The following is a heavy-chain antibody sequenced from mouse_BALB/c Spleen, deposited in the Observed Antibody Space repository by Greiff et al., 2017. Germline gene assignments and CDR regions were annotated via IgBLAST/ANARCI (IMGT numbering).Heavy chain of an antibody. Sequence: EVQRVESGGGLVKLGGSLKLSCAASGFTFSSYYMSWVRQTPEKRLELVAAINSNGGSTYYPDTVKGRFTISRDNAKNTLYLQMSSLKSEDTALYYCARHEDYGSKAWFAYWGQGTLVTVSA. CDR2: INSNGGST. CDR1: GFTFSSYY. J-gene: IGHJ3*01. CDR3: ARHEDYGSKAWFAY. V-gene: IGHV5-6-2*01. D-gene: IGHD1-1*01.